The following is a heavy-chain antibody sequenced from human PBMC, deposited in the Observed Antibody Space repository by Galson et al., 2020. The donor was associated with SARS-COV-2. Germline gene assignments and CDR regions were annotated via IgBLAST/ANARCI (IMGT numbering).Heavy chain of an antibody. J-gene: IGHJ4*02. CDR1: GSTFDDYA. D-gene: IGHD1-26*01. V-gene: IGHV3-9*01. Sequence: SLKISCAASGSTFDDYAMHWVRQAPGKGLEWVSVISWKSGSIAYADSVKGRFAISRDNAKNSLYLQMNSLIAEDTALYYCAKDMSPRWELLSFDYWGQGTLVTVSS. CDR2: ISWKSGSI. CDR3: AKDMSPRWELLSFDY.